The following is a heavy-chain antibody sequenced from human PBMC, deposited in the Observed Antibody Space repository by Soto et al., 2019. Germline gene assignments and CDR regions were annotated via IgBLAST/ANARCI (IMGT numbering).Heavy chain of an antibody. Sequence: QMQLVQSGPEVKKPGTSVKVSCKASGFTFTSSAVQWVRQARGQRLEWIGWIVVGSGNTNYAQKFQERVTITRDIGTRTAYMELSSLRSEDTAVYYCGAEVAVAGREDYWGQGTLVTVSS. V-gene: IGHV1-58*01. CDR1: GFTFTSSA. J-gene: IGHJ4*02. CDR3: GAEVAVAGREDY. CDR2: IVVGSGNT. D-gene: IGHD6-19*01.